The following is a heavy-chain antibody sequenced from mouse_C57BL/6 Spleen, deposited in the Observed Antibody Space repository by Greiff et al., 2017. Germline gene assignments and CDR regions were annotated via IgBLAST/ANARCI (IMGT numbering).Heavy chain of an antibody. J-gene: IGHJ4*01. CDR3: ARQSALQDMKATVVARDAMDY. CDR2: ISGGGGNT. V-gene: IGHV5-9*01. CDR1: GFTFSSYT. Sequence: EVKVVESGGGLVKPGGSLKLSCAASGFTFSSYTMSWVRQTPEKRLEWVATISGGGGNTYYPDSVKGRFTISRDNAKNTLYLQMSSLRSEDTALYYCARQSALQDMKATVVARDAMDYWGQGTSVTVSS. D-gene: IGHD1-1*01.